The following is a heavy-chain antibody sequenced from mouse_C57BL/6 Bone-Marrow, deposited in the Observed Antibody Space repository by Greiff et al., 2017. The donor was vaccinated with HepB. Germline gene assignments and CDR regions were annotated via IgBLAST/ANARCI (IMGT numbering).Heavy chain of an antibody. J-gene: IGHJ4*01. CDR1: GFTFSDYG. CDR2: ISSGSSTI. CDR3: AINLYAMDY. Sequence: EVKLVESGGGLVKPGGSLKLSCAASGFTFSDYGMHWVRQAPEKGLEWVAYISSGSSTIYYADTVKGRFTISRDNAKNTLCLQMTSLRSEDTAMYYCAINLYAMDYWGQGTSVTVSS. V-gene: IGHV5-17*01.